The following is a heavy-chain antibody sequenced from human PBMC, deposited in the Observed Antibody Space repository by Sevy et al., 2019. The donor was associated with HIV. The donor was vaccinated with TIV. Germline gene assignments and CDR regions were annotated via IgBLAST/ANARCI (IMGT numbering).Heavy chain of an antibody. CDR1: GFTSNNYA. D-gene: IGHD5-12*01. CDR3: AKAYTLGSGFYYFYMDV. V-gene: IGHV3-23*01. J-gene: IGHJ6*03. Sequence: GGSLRLSCAASGFTSNNYAMSWVRQAPGKGLEWVSTISGGDVYTFYADSVKGRFTISRDNSKNTLNLQLNSLRAEDTAIYYCAKAYTLGSGFYYFYMDVWGKGTTVTVSS. CDR2: ISGGDVYT.